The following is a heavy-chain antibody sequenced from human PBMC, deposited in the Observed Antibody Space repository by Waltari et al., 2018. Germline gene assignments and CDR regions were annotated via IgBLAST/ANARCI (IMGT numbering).Heavy chain of an antibody. CDR3: ARFLVRGVFDY. CDR1: GFTLSSYS. V-gene: IGHV3-21*01. Sequence: EVQLVESGGGLVKPGGSLRLSCAASGFTLSSYSMTWVRQAPGKGLEWVSSISSSSTYIYYADSVKGRFTISRDNAKNSLYLQMNSLRVEDTAVYYCARFLVRGVFDYWGQGTLVTVTS. D-gene: IGHD3-10*01. J-gene: IGHJ4*02. CDR2: ISSSSTYI.